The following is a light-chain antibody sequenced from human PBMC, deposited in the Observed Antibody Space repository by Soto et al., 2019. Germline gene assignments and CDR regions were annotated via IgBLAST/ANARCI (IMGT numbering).Light chain of an antibody. V-gene: IGKV1-5*03. CDR2: KAS. CDR3: QHYNSYSEA. CDR1: QTISSW. J-gene: IGKJ2*01. Sequence: DIQMTQSPSTLSASVGDRVTITCRASQTISSWLAWYQQKPGKAPKLLIYKASTLKSGVPSRFSGSGSGTEFPLTISLLQHDDFTTYYCQHYNSYSEAFGQGTKLELK.